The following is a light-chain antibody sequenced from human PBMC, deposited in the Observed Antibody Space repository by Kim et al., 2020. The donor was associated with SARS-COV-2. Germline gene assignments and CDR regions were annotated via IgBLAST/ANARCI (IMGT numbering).Light chain of an antibody. CDR3: QVWDNSSDHVV. Sequence: SYELTQPPSVSVAPGKTARITCGGNNIGSKSVHWYQQKPGQAPVLVIYCDSDRPSGIPERFSGSNSGNTATLTISRVEAGDEADYYCQVWDNSSDHVVFG. J-gene: IGLJ2*01. V-gene: IGLV3-21*04. CDR2: CDS. CDR1: NIGSKS.